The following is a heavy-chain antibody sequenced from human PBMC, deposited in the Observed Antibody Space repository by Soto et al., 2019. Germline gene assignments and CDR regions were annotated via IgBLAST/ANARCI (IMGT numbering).Heavy chain of an antibody. CDR2: ISAYNGNT. V-gene: IGHV1-18*01. Sequence: ASVKVSCKASGYTFTSYGISWVRQAPGQGLEWMGWISAYNGNTNYAQKLQGRVTMTTDTSTSTAYMELRSLRSDDTAVYYCAREFKQQLVELFAPWGQGTLVTVSS. D-gene: IGHD6-13*01. J-gene: IGHJ5*02. CDR3: AREFKQQLVELFAP. CDR1: GYTFTSYG.